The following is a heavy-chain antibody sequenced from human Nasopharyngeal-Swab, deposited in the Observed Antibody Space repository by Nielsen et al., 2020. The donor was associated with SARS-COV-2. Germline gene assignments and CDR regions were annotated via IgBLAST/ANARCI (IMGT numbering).Heavy chain of an antibody. V-gene: IGHV4-59*01. CDR2: IYYSGST. CDR3: ARVRTGYSSGWYLTEYFHH. D-gene: IGHD6-19*01. J-gene: IGHJ1*01. Sequence: WIRQPPGKGLEWIGYIYYSGSTNYSPSLKSRVTISVDTSKNQFSLQLSSVTAADTAVYYCARVRTGYSSGWYLTEYFHHWGQGTLVTVSS.